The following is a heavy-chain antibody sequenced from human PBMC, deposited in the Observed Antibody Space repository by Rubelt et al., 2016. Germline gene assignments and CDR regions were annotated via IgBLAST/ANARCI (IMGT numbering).Heavy chain of an antibody. V-gene: IGHV4-59*08. D-gene: IGHD1-14*01. Sequence: QVQRQESGPRLVKPSETLSLTCTVSGGSLRGYYWNWIRQPPGKGLEWIGFVYYSGSTTYNPSLKGRVTMSVDTSKNQFSLDLYSVTATDTAVYSCARRRTTLGGDFYFDSWGQGLLVTVSS. CDR2: VYYSGST. CDR1: GGSLRGYY. CDR3: ARRRTTLGGDFYFDS. J-gene: IGHJ4*02.